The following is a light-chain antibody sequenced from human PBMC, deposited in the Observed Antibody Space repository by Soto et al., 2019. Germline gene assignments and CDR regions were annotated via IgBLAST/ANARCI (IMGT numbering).Light chain of an antibody. CDR1: QSISYY. J-gene: IGKJ1*01. CDR2: GAS. V-gene: IGKV1-5*01. Sequence: DIQLTQSPPTLSASVGDRVTITCRASQSISYYLAWYRQMPGKAPKLLIYGASSLQSGVPSRFSGSGSGTEFTLTISSLQPDDFATYFCQHHNSYSQTFGQGTKVEIK. CDR3: QHHNSYSQT.